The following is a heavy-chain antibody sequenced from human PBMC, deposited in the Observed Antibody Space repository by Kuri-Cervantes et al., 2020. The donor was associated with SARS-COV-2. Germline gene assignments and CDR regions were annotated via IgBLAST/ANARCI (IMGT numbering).Heavy chain of an antibody. CDR3: TTFPISRVAGTCDY. CDR1: GFTFSSHQ. J-gene: IGHJ4*02. Sequence: ETLSLTCAASGFTFSSHQMNWVRQAPGKGLEWVGRIKSKTDGGTTDYAAPVKGRFTISRDDSKNTLYLQMNSLKTEDTAVYYCTTFPISRVAGTCDYWGQGTLVTVSS. CDR2: IKSKTDGGTT. V-gene: IGHV3-15*01. D-gene: IGHD6-19*01.